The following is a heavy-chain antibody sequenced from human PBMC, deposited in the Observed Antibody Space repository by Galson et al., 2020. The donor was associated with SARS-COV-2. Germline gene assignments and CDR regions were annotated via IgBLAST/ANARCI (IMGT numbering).Heavy chain of an antibody. D-gene: IGHD6-19*01. Sequence: ASETLSLTCAVSGGSITSGGFSWSWIRQAPGKGLEWIGYIYLRGSTSYNPSLKGRVSMSIDRSRNYFSLKLSSVTAADTAVYFCARSPRGDSGWYAPAPFYFDYWGQGARVVVSS. CDR2: IYLRGST. V-gene: IGHV4-30-2*01. J-gene: IGHJ4*02. CDR1: GGSITSGGFS. CDR3: ARSPRGDSGWYAPAPFYFDY.